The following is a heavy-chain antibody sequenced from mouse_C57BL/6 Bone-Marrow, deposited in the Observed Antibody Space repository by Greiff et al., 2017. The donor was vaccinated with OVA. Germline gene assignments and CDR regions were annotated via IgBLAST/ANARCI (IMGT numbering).Heavy chain of an antibody. V-gene: IGHV1-19*01. CDR1: GYTFTDYY. Sequence: EVQLQQSGPVLVKPGASVKMSCKASGYTFTDYYMNWVKQSHGKSLEWIGVINPYNGGTSYNQKFKGKATLTVDKSSSTAYMELNSLTSEDSAVYYCGRYWGMIKKGGFAYWGQGTLVTVSA. CDR2: INPYNGGT. CDR3: GRYWGMIKKGGFAY. D-gene: IGHD2-4*01. J-gene: IGHJ3*01.